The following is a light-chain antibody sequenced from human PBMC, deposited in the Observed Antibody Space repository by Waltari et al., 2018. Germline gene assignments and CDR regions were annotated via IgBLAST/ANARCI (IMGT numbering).Light chain of an antibody. Sequence: NFMLTQSHSVSESPGKTVTISCTRSSGSIASNFVQWYQQRPGSAPTTVIYEDNQRPPGGPDRFSGSIDSSSNSASLTISGLKTEDEADYYCQSYDNINQGVFGGGTKLTVL. CDR3: QSYDNINQGV. V-gene: IGLV6-57*04. CDR1: SGSIASNF. J-gene: IGLJ3*02. CDR2: EDN.